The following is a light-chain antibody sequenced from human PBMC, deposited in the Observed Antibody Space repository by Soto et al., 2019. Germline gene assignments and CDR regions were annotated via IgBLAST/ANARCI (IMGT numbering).Light chain of an antibody. Sequence: DIQMTQSPSTLSASVGDRVTITCRASQSISSWLAWYQQKPGKAPKLLIYDASSLESGVPSRFSGSGSGTEFTLTISSLQPDDFATYYCQQSYSTPPFTFGPGTRVDI. CDR1: QSISSW. CDR3: QQSYSTPPFT. V-gene: IGKV1-5*01. J-gene: IGKJ3*01. CDR2: DAS.